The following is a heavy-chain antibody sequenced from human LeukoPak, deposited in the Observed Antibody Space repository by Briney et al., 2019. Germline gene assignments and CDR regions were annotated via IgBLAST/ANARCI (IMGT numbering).Heavy chain of an antibody. D-gene: IGHD6-13*01. CDR1: GFTFSSYE. J-gene: IGHJ4*02. CDR2: ISSSGSTI. V-gene: IGHV3-48*03. CDR3: ARGSMGIAAAGTDY. Sequence: GGSLRLSCAASGFTFSSYEMNWVRQAPGKGLEWVSYISSSGSTIYYADSVKGRFTISRDNAKNSLYLQMNSLRAEDTAVYYCARGSMGIAAAGTDYWGQETLVTVSS.